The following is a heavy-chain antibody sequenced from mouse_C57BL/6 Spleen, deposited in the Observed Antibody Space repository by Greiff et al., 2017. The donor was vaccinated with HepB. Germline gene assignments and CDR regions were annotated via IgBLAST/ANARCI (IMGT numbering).Heavy chain of an antibody. J-gene: IGHJ2*01. CDR3: ARVGTAQGYYDY. V-gene: IGHV1-69*01. Sequence: QVQLQQPGAELVMPGASVKLSCKASGYTFTSYWMNWVKQRPGQGLEWIGEIDPSDSYTNYNQKFKGKSTLTVDKSSSTAYMKLSSLTSEDSAVYYCARVGTAQGYYDYWGQGTTLTVSS. D-gene: IGHD3-2*02. CDR2: IDPSDSYT. CDR1: GYTFTSYW.